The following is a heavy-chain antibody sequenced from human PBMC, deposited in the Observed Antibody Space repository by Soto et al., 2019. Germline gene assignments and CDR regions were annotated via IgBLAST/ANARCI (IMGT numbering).Heavy chain of an antibody. D-gene: IGHD2-15*01. J-gene: IGHJ3*01. Sequence: QLQLQESGPGLVEPSETLSLTCSVSGDSMSSYYWSWIRQSAEQGLEWIGRISATGTTSYIPSLKSRIPLSVDTSKNQFSLNLKFVTAADTAVYFCAGEQSGAANFWGQGTLVTVS. CDR2: ISATGTT. CDR3: AGEQSGAANF. CDR1: GDSMSSYY. V-gene: IGHV4-4*07.